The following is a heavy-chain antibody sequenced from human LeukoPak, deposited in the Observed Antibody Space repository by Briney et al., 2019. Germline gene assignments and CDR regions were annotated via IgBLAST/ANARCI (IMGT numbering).Heavy chain of an antibody. D-gene: IGHD2-2*01. J-gene: IGHJ5*02. CDR3: ARDDGLVPAGTWFDP. CDR2: ISAYNGNT. V-gene: IGHV1-18*01. Sequence: ASVKVSCKASGYTFTSYGISWVRQAPGRGLEWMGWISAYNGNTNYAQKLQGRVTMTTDTSTSTAYMELRSLRSDDTAVYYCARDDGLVPAGTWFDPWGQGTLVTVSS. CDR1: GYTFTSYG.